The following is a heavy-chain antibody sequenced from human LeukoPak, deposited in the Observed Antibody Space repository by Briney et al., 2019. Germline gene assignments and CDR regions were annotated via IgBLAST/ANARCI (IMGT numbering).Heavy chain of an antibody. CDR2: MNPNSGNT. CDR3: ARGKGGSGSYYDY. Sequence: ASVKVSCKASGYIFTRTGINWVRQATGQGLEWMGWMNPNSGNTGYAQKFQGRVTMTRNTSISTAYMELRSLRSDDTAVYYRARGKGGSGSYYDYWGQGTLVTVSS. V-gene: IGHV1-8*01. D-gene: IGHD3-10*01. CDR1: GYIFTRTG. J-gene: IGHJ4*02.